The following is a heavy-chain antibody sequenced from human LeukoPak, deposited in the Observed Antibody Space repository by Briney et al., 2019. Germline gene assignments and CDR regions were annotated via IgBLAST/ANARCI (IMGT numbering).Heavy chain of an antibody. D-gene: IGHD3-3*01. Sequence: GGSLRLSCAASGFIFGGYWMSWVRQAPGRGLEWVANINPDGSIKCYVDSIKGRFTISRDNAKNSLYLQMNSLRAEDTAVYYCASGFLQWLYWGQGTLVTVSS. V-gene: IGHV3-7*01. CDR1: GFIFGGYW. CDR3: ASGFLQWLY. CDR2: INPDGSIK. J-gene: IGHJ4*02.